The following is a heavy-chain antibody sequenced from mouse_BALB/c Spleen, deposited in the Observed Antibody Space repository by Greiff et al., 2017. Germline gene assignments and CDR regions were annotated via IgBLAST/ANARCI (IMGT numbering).Heavy chain of an antibody. V-gene: IGHV1S137*01. J-gene: IGHJ2*01. CDR3: ARELYFDY. CDR2: ISTYYGDA. Sequence: VQLQQSGAELVRPGVSVKISCKGSGYTFTDYAMHWVKQSHAKSLEWIGVISTYYGDASYNQKFKGKATMTVDKSSSTAYMELARLTSEDSAIYYCARELYFDYWGQGTTLTVSS. CDR1: GYTFTDYA.